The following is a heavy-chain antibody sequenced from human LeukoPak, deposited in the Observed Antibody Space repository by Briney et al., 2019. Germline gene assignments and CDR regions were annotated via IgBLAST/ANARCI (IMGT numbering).Heavy chain of an antibody. V-gene: IGHV3-21*01. D-gene: IGHD6-19*01. CDR2: ISSSSSYI. CDR3: ARGSGHTIDY. Sequence: GGSLRLSCAASGFTFSSCSMNWVRQAPGKGLEWVSPISSSSSYIYYADSVKGRFTISRDNAKNSLYLQMNSLRAEDTAVYYCARGSGHTIDYWGQGTLVTVSS. J-gene: IGHJ4*02. CDR1: GFTFSSCS.